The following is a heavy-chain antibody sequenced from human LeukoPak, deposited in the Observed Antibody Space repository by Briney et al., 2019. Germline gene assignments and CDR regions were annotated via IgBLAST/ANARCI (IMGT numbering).Heavy chain of an antibody. Sequence: GGSLRLSCAASRFTGFTFSSYAMNWVRQAPGKGLEWVSVIYSGGSTYYADSVKGRFTISRDNSKNTLYLQMNSLRAEDTAVYYCARQWLGFFDYWGQGTLVTVSS. CDR3: ARQWLGFFDY. J-gene: IGHJ4*02. V-gene: IGHV3-66*04. D-gene: IGHD5-12*01. CDR2: IYSGGST. CDR1: RFTGFTFSSYA.